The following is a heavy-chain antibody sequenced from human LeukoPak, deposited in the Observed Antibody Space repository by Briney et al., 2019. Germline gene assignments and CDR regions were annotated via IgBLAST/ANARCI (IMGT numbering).Heavy chain of an antibody. CDR1: GFTFSSYW. CDR3: ARALYYYDSSGPNDY. Sequence: PGGSLRLSCAASGFTFSSYWMSWVRQAPGKGLEWVANIKQDGSEKYYVDSVKGRFTISRDNAKNSLYLQMNSLRAEDTAVYYCARALYYYDSSGPNDYWGQGTLVTVSS. V-gene: IGHV3-7*04. J-gene: IGHJ4*02. CDR2: IKQDGSEK. D-gene: IGHD3-22*01.